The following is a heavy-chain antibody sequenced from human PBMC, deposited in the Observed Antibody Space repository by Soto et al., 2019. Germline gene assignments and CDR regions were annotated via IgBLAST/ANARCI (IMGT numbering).Heavy chain of an antibody. CDR2: ISYDGSNK. CDR1: GFNFSSYA. J-gene: IGHJ6*02. CDR3: ASLPSIGYCSSTSCYNSYYYYGMDV. Sequence: GGSLRLSCAASGFNFSSYAMHWVRQAPGKGLEWVAVISYDGSNKYYADSVKGRFTISRDNSKNTLYLQMNSLRAEDTAVYYCASLPSIGYCSSTSCYNSYYYYGMDVWGQGTTVTVSS. D-gene: IGHD2-2*02. V-gene: IGHV3-30-3*01.